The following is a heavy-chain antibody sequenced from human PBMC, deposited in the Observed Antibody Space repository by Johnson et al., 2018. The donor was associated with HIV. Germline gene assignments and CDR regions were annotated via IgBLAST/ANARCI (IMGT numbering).Heavy chain of an antibody. D-gene: IGHD2-2*02. CDR1: GFTFSTYG. V-gene: IGHV3-33*01. CDR2: MWYDGSNK. J-gene: IGHJ3*01. CDR3: ATRDPTYRQGAFDL. Sequence: QVQLVESGGGVVQPGRSLRLSCAASGFTFSTYGMHWVRQAPGKGLEWVAVMWYDGSNKYYADSVKGRFTISRDNSKNTLYLQMTSLRAEDTAVYYCATRDPTYRQGAFDLWGQGTMVTVSS.